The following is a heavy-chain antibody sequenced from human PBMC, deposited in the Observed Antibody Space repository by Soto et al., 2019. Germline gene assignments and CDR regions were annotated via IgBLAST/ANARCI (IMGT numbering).Heavy chain of an antibody. CDR3: ARGEDAFFYYGLDV. CDR1: GGSVNSGDYY. J-gene: IGHJ6*02. V-gene: IGHV4-61*08. CDR2: SYYTGST. Sequence: SETLSLTCTVSGGSVNSGDYYWSWLRQSPGEGLEWVGFSYYTGSTNYNPSLKSRVTMSVDTSKSQFSLKLTSVTAADTAVYYCARGEDAFFYYGLDVWGQGITVTVSS.